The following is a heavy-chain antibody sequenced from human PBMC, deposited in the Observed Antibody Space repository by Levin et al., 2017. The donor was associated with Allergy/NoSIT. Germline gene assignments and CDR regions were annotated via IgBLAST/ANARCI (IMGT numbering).Heavy chain of an antibody. Sequence: ASVKVSCKTSGYSFTSYYMHWVRQAPGHGLEWMGAINPSTAWTRFAQSFQDRLTMTRDTSTSTVYMDLSSLRSEDTAVYYCAREEGSVFVLTRKFFDPWGQGTLVTVSS. D-gene: IGHD1-14*01. CDR2: INPSTAWT. CDR3: AREEGSVFVLTRKFFDP. CDR1: GYSFTSYY. V-gene: IGHV1-46*01. J-gene: IGHJ5*02.